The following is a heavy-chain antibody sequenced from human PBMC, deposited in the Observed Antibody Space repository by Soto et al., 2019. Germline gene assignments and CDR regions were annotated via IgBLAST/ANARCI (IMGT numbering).Heavy chain of an antibody. D-gene: IGHD2-2*01. Sequence: GGSLRLSCAASGFTFSSYAMSWVRQAPGKGLEWVSAISGSGGSTYYADSVKGRFTISRDNSKNTLYLQMNSLRAEDTAVYYCARHAPFYCSSTSCHDRTHWFDPWGQGTLVTVSS. CDR3: ARHAPFYCSSTSCHDRTHWFDP. CDR1: GFTFSSYA. V-gene: IGHV3-23*01. CDR2: ISGSGGST. J-gene: IGHJ5*02.